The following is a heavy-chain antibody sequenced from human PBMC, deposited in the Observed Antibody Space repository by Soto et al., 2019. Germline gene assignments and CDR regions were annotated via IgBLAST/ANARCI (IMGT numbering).Heavy chain of an antibody. J-gene: IGHJ5*02. V-gene: IGHV1-24*01. CDR2: FDPEDGET. D-gene: IGHD2-2*01. CDR3: ATSGCSSTSCYLDWFDP. CDR1: GYTLTELS. Sequence: ASVKVSCKVSGYTLTELSMHWVRQAPGKGLEWMGGFDPEDGETLYAQKFQGRVTMTEDTSTDTAYMELSSLRSEDTAVYYCATSGCSSTSCYLDWFDPWGQGTLVTVSS.